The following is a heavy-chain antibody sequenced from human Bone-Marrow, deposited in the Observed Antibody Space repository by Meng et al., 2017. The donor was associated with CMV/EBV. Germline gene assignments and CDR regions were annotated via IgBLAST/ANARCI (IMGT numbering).Heavy chain of an antibody. CDR3: ARDFRSGPLDY. J-gene: IGHJ4*02. CDR2: INWDGSTT. Sequence: GESLKISCTASGFTFDHYTMHWVRQAPGKGLEWVSLINWDGSTTFYADSVEGRFTFSRDNSKHSLYLHMNDLRAEDTAVYYCARDFRSGPLDYWGQGALVTVSS. CDR1: GFTFDHYT. D-gene: IGHD3-10*01. V-gene: IGHV3-43*01.